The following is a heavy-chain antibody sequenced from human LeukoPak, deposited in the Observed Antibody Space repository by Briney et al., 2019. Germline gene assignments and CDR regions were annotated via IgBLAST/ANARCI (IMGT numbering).Heavy chain of an antibody. CDR2: IIPIFGTA. V-gene: IGHV1-69*05. CDR1: GGTFSSYA. J-gene: IGHJ4*02. Sequence: ASVKVSCKASGGTFSSYAISWVRQAPGQGLEWMGGIIPIFGTANYAQKFQGRVTITTDESTSTAYMELSSLRSEDTAVYYCARGNSGYDFSDLDYWGQGTLVTDSS. D-gene: IGHD5-12*01. CDR3: ARGNSGYDFSDLDY.